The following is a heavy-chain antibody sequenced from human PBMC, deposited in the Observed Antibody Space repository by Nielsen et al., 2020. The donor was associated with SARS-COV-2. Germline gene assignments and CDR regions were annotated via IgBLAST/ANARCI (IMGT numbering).Heavy chain of an antibody. Sequence: SETLSLTCTVSGGSISSSSYYWGWIRQPPGKGLEWIGSIYYSGSTYYNPSLKSRVTISVDTSKNQFSLKLSSVTAADTAVYYCARPGYSSSWYEFYYYYYMDVWGKGTTVTVSS. CDR1: GGSISSSSYY. D-gene: IGHD6-13*01. J-gene: IGHJ6*03. V-gene: IGHV4-39*01. CDR3: ARPGYSSSWYEFYYYYYMDV. CDR2: IYYSGST.